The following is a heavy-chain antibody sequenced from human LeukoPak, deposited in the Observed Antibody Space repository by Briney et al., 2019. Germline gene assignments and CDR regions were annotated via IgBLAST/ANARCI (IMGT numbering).Heavy chain of an antibody. CDR3: ARRGGDLSLKAFDI. D-gene: IGHD3-10*01. V-gene: IGHV5-51*01. Sequence: GESLKISCKASGYSFANDWIGWVRQMPGKGLEYMGIIYPHDSETRYSRSFQGQVTMSVDKSISTAYLQWSSLKASDTAMYYCARRGGDLSLKAFDIWGPGTMVTVSS. CDR2: IYPHDSET. J-gene: IGHJ3*02. CDR1: GYSFANDW.